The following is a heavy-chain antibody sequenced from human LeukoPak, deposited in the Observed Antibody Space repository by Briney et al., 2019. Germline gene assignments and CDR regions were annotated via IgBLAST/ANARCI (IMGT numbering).Heavy chain of an antibody. V-gene: IGHV3-53*01. CDR1: GFTVSSNY. D-gene: IGHD6-13*01. CDR2: IYSGGST. J-gene: IGHJ4*02. Sequence: PGGSLRLSCAASGFTVSSNYMSWVRQAPGKGLEWVSVIYSGGSTYYADSVKGRFTISRDNSKNTLYLQMNGLRAEDTAVYYCARDYPEQQLVDWGQGTLVTVSS. CDR3: ARDYPEQQLVD.